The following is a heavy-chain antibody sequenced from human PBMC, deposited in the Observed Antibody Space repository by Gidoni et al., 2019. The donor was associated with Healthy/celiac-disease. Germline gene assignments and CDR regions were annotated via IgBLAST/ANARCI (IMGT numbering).Heavy chain of an antibody. D-gene: IGHD2-21*01. CDR1: GFTCSSYA. Sequence: EVQLVESGGGVVQPGGSRRLACAASGFTCSSYAMSWVRQAPGKGLEWVSAISCSGGSPYYADSVKGRFTISIDNSKNTLYLQMNRLRAEDTAVYYCAKDIGLFAPNAFDIWGQGTMVTVSS. V-gene: IGHV3-23*04. CDR2: ISCSGGSP. CDR3: AKDIGLFAPNAFDI. J-gene: IGHJ3*02.